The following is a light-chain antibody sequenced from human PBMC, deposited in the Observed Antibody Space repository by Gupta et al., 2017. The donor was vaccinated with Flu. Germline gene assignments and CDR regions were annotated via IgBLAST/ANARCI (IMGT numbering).Light chain of an antibody. V-gene: IGKV3-11*01. CDR1: QSVSSY. CDR2: DAS. J-gene: IGKJ2*03. Sequence: EIVLTQSPATLSLSPGERATLSCRASQSVSSYLAWYQQKPGQAPRLLIYDASNRATGIPARFSGSRSGTDFTLTISSLGPEDFAVYYCQQRSNWPPYSFGQGTKLEIK. CDR3: QQRSNWPPYS.